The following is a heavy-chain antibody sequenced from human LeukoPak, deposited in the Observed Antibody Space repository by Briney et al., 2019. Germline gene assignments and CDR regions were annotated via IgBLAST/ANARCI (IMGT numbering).Heavy chain of an antibody. V-gene: IGHV1-2*02. Sequence: VASVKVSCKASGYTFTGYYMHWVRQAPGQGLEWMGWINPNSGGTNYAQKLQGRVTMTTDTSTSTAYMELRSLRSDDTAVYYCARDEDYDSSGYSPFDYWGQGTLVTVSS. D-gene: IGHD3-22*01. J-gene: IGHJ4*02. CDR3: ARDEDYDSSGYSPFDY. CDR1: GYTFTGYY. CDR2: INPNSGGT.